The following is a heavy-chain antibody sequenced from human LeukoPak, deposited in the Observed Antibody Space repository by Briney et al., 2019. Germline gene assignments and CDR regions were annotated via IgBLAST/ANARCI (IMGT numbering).Heavy chain of an antibody. V-gene: IGHV3-15*01. CDR1: GFTFSNAW. D-gene: IGHD2-15*01. Sequence: PVGSLRLSCAASGFTFSNAWMTWVRQSPGKGLEWVGRIKSKTDGGTTDYAAPVKGRFTISRDDSKNTMYLQMNSLKTEDTAVYYCATRAGSFSSNFWGQGTLVTVSS. CDR3: ATRAGSFSSNF. J-gene: IGHJ4*02. CDR2: IKSKTDGGTT.